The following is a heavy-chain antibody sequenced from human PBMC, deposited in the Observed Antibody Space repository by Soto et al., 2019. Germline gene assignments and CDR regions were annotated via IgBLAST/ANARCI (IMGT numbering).Heavy chain of an antibody. CDR3: ARAPFNDFWSGYYTPGSDFDY. J-gene: IGHJ4*02. Sequence: PWGSLRLSCAASGFTFSSYGMHWVRQAPGKGLEWVAVIWYDGSNKYYADSVKGRFTISRDNSKNTLYLQMDSLRAEDTVVYYCARAPFNDFWSGYYTPGSDFDYWGQGTLVTVSS. V-gene: IGHV3-33*01. D-gene: IGHD3-3*01. CDR2: IWYDGSNK. CDR1: GFTFSSYG.